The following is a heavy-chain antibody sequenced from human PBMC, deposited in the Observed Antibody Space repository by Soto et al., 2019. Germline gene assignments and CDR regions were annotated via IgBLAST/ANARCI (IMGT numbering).Heavy chain of an antibody. D-gene: IGHD3-3*01. CDR2: IIPIFGTA. CDR3: ASLRDSYYDFWSGRAAGSYYYYGMDV. V-gene: IGHV1-69*13. Sequence: SVKVSCKASGGTFSSYAISWVRQAPGQGLEWMGGIIPIFGTANYAQKFQGRVTITADESTSTAYMELSSLRSEDTAVYYCASLRDSYYDFWSGRAAGSYYYYGMDVWGQGTTVTVSS. CDR1: GGTFSSYA. J-gene: IGHJ6*02.